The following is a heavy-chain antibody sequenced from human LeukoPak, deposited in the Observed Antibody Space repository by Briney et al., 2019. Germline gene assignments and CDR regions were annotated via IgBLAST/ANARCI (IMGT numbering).Heavy chain of an antibody. V-gene: IGHV4-59*01. Sequence: PETLSLTCTLSGGSTTSYYCTWVRPPPGKGLGWVGYGYYIGTTNYTPYLKSRVTISVDASKNQFSLKVSSVTAADTAVYHCARDAYSSGYYFFDYWGQGTLVTVSS. CDR2: GYYIGTT. D-gene: IGHD6-19*01. J-gene: IGHJ4*02. CDR3: ARDAYSSGYYFFDY. CDR1: GGSTTSYY.